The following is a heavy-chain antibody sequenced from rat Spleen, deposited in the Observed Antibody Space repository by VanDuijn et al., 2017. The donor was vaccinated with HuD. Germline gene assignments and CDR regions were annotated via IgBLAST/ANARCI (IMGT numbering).Heavy chain of an antibody. CDR3: ARAGYLRDWYFDF. J-gene: IGHJ1*01. Sequence: EVQLVESGGGLVQPGRSLKLSCAASGFTFSDYGVHWIRQAPTRGMEWVASIHYEGTCTYYGDSVKGRFTISRDNAKSTLYLQMNSLRSEDTATYYCARAGYLRDWYFDFWGPGTMVTVSS. CDR2: IHYEGTCT. V-gene: IGHV5-22*01. CDR1: GFTFSDYG. D-gene: IGHD2-5*01.